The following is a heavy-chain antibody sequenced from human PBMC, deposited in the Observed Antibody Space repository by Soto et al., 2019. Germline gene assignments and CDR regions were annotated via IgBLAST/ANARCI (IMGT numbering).Heavy chain of an antibody. J-gene: IGHJ6*03. D-gene: IGHD2-2*01. CDR1: GYTFTSYA. V-gene: IGHV1-3*01. CDR2: INAGNGNT. Sequence: VKVSCKASGYTFTSYAMHWVRQNPGQRLEWMGWINAGNGNTKYSQKFQGRVTISRDNAKNSLYLQMSSLRAEDTAVYYCARGSIVAPTVPIYYYYMDVGGKGTTVTVSS. CDR3: ARGSIVAPTVPIYYYYMDV.